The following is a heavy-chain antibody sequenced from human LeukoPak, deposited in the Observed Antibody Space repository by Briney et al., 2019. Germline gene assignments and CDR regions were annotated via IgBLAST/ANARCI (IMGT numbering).Heavy chain of an antibody. CDR3: ARASSLWFGELFAAFDI. Sequence: PGGSLRLSCAASGFTFSSYSMNWVRQAPGKGLEWVSYISSSSSTIYYAGSVKGRFTISRDNAKNSLYLQMNSLRDEDTAVYYCARASSLWFGELFAAFDIWGQGTMVTVSS. CDR1: GFTFSSYS. V-gene: IGHV3-48*02. J-gene: IGHJ3*02. CDR2: ISSSSSTI. D-gene: IGHD3-10*01.